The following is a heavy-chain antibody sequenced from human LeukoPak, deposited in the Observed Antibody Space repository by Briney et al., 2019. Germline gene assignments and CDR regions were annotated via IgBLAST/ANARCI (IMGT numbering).Heavy chain of an antibody. V-gene: IGHV3-30*01. CDR1: GFTFSSYA. CDR2: ISYDGSNK. D-gene: IGHD6-13*01. J-gene: IGHJ6*03. CDR3: ARGQQLPDYYYYYMDV. Sequence: GGSLGLSCAASGFTFSSYAMHWVRQAPGRGLEWVAVISYDGSNKHYADSVKGRFTISRDNSKNTLYLQMNSLRAEDTAVYYCARGQQLPDYYYYYMDVWGHGTTVTVSS.